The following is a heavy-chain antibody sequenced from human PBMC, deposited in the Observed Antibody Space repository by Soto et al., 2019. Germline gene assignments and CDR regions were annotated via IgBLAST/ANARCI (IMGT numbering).Heavy chain of an antibody. Sequence: SETLSLTCAVSGGSISSGGYSWSWIRQPPGKGLEWIGYIYHSGSTYYNPSLKSRVTISVDRSKNQFSLKLSSVTAADTAVYYCVRSVVVTGECDYWGQGTLVTVSS. CDR1: GGSISSGGYS. D-gene: IGHD2-21*02. J-gene: IGHJ4*02. V-gene: IGHV4-30-2*01. CDR3: VRSVVVTGECDY. CDR2: IYHSGST.